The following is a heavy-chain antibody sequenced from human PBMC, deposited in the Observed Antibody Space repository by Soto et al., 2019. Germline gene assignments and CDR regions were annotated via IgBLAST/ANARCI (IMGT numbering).Heavy chain of an antibody. Sequence: PGESLKISCKGSGYSFTSYWISWVRQMPGKGLEWMGRIDPSDSYTNYSPSFQGHVTISADKSISTAYLQWSSLKASDTAMYYCARHGEADRSDNWFDPWGQGTLVTVSS. J-gene: IGHJ5*02. CDR1: GYSFTSYW. CDR3: ARHGEADRSDNWFDP. V-gene: IGHV5-10-1*01. D-gene: IGHD3-3*01. CDR2: IDPSDSYT.